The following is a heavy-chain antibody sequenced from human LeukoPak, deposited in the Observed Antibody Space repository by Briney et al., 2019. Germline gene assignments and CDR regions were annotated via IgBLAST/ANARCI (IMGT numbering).Heavy chain of an antibody. D-gene: IGHD1-26*01. CDR1: GGSFSGYY. Sequence: SSETLSLTCAVYGGSFSGYYWSWIRQPAGKGLAWIGRIYTSGSTNYNPSLKSRVTMSVDTSKNQFSLKLSSVTAADTAVYYCARDLSGSFPLGPWGQGTLVTVSS. CDR2: IYTSGST. CDR3: ARDLSGSFPLGP. V-gene: IGHV4-4*07. J-gene: IGHJ5*02.